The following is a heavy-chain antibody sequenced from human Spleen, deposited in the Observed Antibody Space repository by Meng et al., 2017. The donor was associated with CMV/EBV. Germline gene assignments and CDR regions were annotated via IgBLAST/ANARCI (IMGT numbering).Heavy chain of an antibody. CDR3: ARGVDV. CDR2: ISSDGSSTR. V-gene: IGHV3-74*01. J-gene: IGHJ6*02. CDR1: GFTYSNYW. Sequence: GESLKISCAASGFTYSNYWMHWVRQAPGKGLVWVSRISSDGSSTRSYADSVKGRFTISRDNAKNSLYLQMNSLRAEDTAVYYCARGVDVWGQGTTVTVSS.